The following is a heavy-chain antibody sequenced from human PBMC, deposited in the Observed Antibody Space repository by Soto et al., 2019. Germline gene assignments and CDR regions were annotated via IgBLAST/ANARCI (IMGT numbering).Heavy chain of an antibody. CDR3: ARRYAGSFDY. J-gene: IGHJ4*02. V-gene: IGHV4-59*01. Sequence: ETLSLTCTVSGGSISSYYWSWIRQPPGKGLEWIGYIYYSGSTSYNPSLRSRVTISVDTSKNQFSLKLSSVTAADTAVYYCARRYAGSFDYWGQGTLVTVSS. D-gene: IGHD1-26*01. CDR2: IYYSGST. CDR1: GGSISSYY.